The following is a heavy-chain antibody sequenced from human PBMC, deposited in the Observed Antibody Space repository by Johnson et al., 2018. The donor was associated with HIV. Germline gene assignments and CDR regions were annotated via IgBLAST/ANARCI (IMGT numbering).Heavy chain of an antibody. CDR3: AKGRAQHLDGWAFDI. V-gene: IGHV3-30*18. CDR1: GFTFSSYG. CDR2: ISYDGSNK. Sequence: VQLVESGGGVVQPGRSLRLSCAASGFTFSSYGMHWVRQAPGKGLEWVTVISYDGSNKYYADSVKGRFTISRDNSKNTLFLQMNSLGPEDTAVYYCAKGRAQHLDGWAFDIWGQGTMVTVSS. J-gene: IGHJ3*02. D-gene: IGHD6-13*01.